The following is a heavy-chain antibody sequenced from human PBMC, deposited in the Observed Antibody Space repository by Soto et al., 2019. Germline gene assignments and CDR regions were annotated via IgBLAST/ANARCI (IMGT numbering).Heavy chain of an antibody. CDR1: GYNFTSYW. D-gene: IGHD6-19*01. V-gene: IGHV5-51*01. CDR3: ARLQMAGTTSAFAI. Sequence: GESLKISCKASGYNFTSYWIGWVRQMPGKGLEWMGIIYPGDSDTRYSPSFRGQVTVSADKSISTAYLQWSSLKASDTAMYYCARLQMAGTTSAFAIWGQGTMVTVSS. CDR2: IYPGDSDT. J-gene: IGHJ3*02.